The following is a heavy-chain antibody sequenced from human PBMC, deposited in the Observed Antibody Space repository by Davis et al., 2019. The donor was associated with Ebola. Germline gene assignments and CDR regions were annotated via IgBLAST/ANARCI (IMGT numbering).Heavy chain of an antibody. CDR2: ISSSSSYI. CDR3: ARVRASDSWYARSDY. J-gene: IGHJ4*02. D-gene: IGHD6-13*01. V-gene: IGHV3-21*01. Sequence: GESLKISCAASGYTFSSYAMSWVRQAPGKGLEWVSSISSSSSYIYYADSVKGRFTISRDNAKNSLYLQMNSLRAEDTAVYYCARVRASDSWYARSDYWGQGTLVTVSS. CDR1: GYTFSSYA.